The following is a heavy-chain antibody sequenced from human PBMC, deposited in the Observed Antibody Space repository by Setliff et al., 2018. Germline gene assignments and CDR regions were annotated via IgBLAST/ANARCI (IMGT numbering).Heavy chain of an antibody. Sequence: PSETLSLTCVVSGGSISSDYWGWIRQPAGKGLGWIGRLSPSGNTNYSPSLKSRVTMSLDTSKNYFSLKLKSVTATDTAIYFCARGNYAYWYFDLWGRGTLVTVSS. CDR2: LSPSGNT. J-gene: IGHJ2*01. CDR3: ARGNYAYWYFDL. D-gene: IGHD1-7*01. CDR1: GGSISSDY. V-gene: IGHV4-4*07.